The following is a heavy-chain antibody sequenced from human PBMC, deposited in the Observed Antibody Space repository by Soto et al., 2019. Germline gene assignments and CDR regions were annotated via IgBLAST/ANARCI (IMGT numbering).Heavy chain of an antibody. CDR1: GYTFTSYY. D-gene: IGHD6-13*01. CDR3: ARDKTSSSWYRNNYYYGMDV. CDR2: INPSGGST. V-gene: IGHV1-46*01. Sequence: QVQLVQSGAEVKKPGASVKVSCKASGYTFTSYYMHWVRQAPGQGLEWMGIINPSGGSTSYAQKFQGRVTMTRDTSTSTVYMDLSSLRSEDTAVYYCARDKTSSSWYRNNYYYGMDVWGQGTTVTVSS. J-gene: IGHJ6*02.